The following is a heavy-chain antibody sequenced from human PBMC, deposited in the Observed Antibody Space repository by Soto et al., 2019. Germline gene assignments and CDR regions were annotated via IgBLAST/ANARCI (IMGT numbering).Heavy chain of an antibody. J-gene: IGHJ4*02. Sequence: QVQLVQSGAEVKKPGSSVKVSCKASGGTFSSYAISWVRQAPGQGLEWMVGIIPIFGTANYAQKFQGRVTITADKSTSTAYMELSSLRSEDTAVYYCARSRLQEMATTKLPPDYWGQGTLVTVSS. D-gene: IGHD5-12*01. CDR3: ARSRLQEMATTKLPPDY. CDR2: IIPIFGTA. V-gene: IGHV1-69*06. CDR1: GGTFSSYA.